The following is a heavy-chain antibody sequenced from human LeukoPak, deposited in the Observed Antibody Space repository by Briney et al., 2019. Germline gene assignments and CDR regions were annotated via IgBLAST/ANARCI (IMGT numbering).Heavy chain of an antibody. V-gene: IGHV4-31*03. J-gene: IGHJ4*02. Sequence: NPSETLSLTCTVSGGSISSGGYYWSWIRQHPGKGLEWIGYIYYSGSTYYNPSLKSRVTISVDTSKNQFSLKLSSVTAADTAVYFCARDEGSAYPFDYWGQGTLVTVSS. CDR1: GGSISSGGYY. CDR3: ARDEGSAYPFDY. CDR2: IYYSGST. D-gene: IGHD3-22*01.